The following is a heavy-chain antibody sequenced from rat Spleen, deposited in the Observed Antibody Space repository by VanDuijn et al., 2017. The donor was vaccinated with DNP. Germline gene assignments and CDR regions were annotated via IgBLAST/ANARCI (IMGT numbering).Heavy chain of an antibody. Sequence: EVQLVETGGGLVQPGRSLKLSCVASGFTFSSYWMFWVRQAPGKGLEWVASISYDGSSTYYRDPVKGRFTISRDNAKSTLYLQMDSLRSEDTATYYCARPDYWGQGVMVTVSS. J-gene: IGHJ2*01. CDR2: ISYDGSST. CDR3: ARPDY. V-gene: IGHV5-29*01. CDR1: GFTFSSYW.